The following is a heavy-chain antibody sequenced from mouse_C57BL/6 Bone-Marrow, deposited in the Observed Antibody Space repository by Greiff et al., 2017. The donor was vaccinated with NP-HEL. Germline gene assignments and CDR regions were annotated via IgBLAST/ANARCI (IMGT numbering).Heavy chain of an antibody. J-gene: IGHJ1*03. V-gene: IGHV6-6*01. Sequence: EVKLEESGGGLVQPGGSMKLSCAASGFTFSDAWMDWVRQSPGKGLEWVAEIRNKANNNAKNYAESVKGRFTISRDDSKSRVYLQMNSLRAEDTGIYYCRGYWYFDVWGTGTTVTVSS. CDR3: RGYWYFDV. D-gene: IGHD1-1*02. CDR2: IRNKANNNAK. CDR1: GFTFSDAW.